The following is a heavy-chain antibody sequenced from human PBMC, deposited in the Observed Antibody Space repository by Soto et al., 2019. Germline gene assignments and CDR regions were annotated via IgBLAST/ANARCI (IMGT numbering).Heavy chain of an antibody. CDR1: GFTFSSYS. V-gene: IGHV3-48*02. J-gene: IGHJ4*02. D-gene: IGHD5-12*01. Sequence: EVQLVESGGGLVQPGGSLRLSCAASGFTFSSYSMNWVRQAPGKGLEWVSYISSSSSTIYYADSVKGRFTISRDNAKNSLYLPMNSLRDEDTAVYYCPGYVEPIDYWGQGTLVTVSS. CDR3: PGYVEPIDY. CDR2: ISSSSSTI.